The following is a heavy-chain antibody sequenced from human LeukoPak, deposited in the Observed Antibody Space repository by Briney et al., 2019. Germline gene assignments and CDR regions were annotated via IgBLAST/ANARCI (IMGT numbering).Heavy chain of an antibody. D-gene: IGHD3-3*01. V-gene: IGHV3-23*01. Sequence: PGGSLRLSCAASGFTFSSYAMSWVRQAPGKGLEWVSAISGSGGSTYYADSVKGRFTISRDNSKNTLYLQMNSLRAEDTAVYYCARDPALGGYDFWSAHPANVAFDIWGQGTMVTVSS. CDR2: ISGSGGST. CDR1: GFTFSSYA. CDR3: ARDPALGGYDFWSAHPANVAFDI. J-gene: IGHJ3*02.